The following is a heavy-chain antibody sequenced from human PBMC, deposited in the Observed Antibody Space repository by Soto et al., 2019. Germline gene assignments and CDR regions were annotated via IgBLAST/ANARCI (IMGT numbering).Heavy chain of an antibody. CDR3: ARADVDTAMVFDY. Sequence: PSETLSLTCTVSGGSISSGGYYWSWIRQHPGKGLGWIGYIYYSGSTYYDPSLKSRVTISVDTSKNQFSLKLSSVTAADTAVYYGARADVDTAMVFDYWGQGTLVTVSS. V-gene: IGHV4-31*03. J-gene: IGHJ4*02. D-gene: IGHD5-18*01. CDR1: GGSISSGGYY. CDR2: IYYSGST.